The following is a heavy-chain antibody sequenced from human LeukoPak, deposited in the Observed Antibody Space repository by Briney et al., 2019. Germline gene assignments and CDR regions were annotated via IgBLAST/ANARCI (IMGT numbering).Heavy chain of an antibody. Sequence: GGSLRLSCAASGFTFRSYGMHWVRQAPGKGLEGVAFIRYDGNNKYYADSVKGRFTISRDNSKNTVYLQMNSLRAEDTAVYYCAKDPTHFRVWDDYDNTRLNSWGQGTLVTVSS. CDR2: IRYDGNNK. CDR3: AKDPTHFRVWDDYDNTRLNS. CDR1: GFTFRSYG. J-gene: IGHJ4*02. D-gene: IGHD3-22*01. V-gene: IGHV3-30*02.